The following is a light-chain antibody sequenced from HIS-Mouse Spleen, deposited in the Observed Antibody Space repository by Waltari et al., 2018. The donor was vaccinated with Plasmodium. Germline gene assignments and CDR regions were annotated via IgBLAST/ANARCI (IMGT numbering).Light chain of an antibody. Sequence: QSALTQPASVSGSPGQSITISCTGTSSDVGGYNYVSWYQQHPGKAPKLMIYDVSKRPSGVSNRFSGSKSGNTASLTISGLQAEDEADYYCSSYTSSSRVFVVGTKLTVL. CDR1: SSDVGGYNY. CDR2: DVS. V-gene: IGLV2-14*03. J-gene: IGLJ2*01. CDR3: SSYTSSSRV.